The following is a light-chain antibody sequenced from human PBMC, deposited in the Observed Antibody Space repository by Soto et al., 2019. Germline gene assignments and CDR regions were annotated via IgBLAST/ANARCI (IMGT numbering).Light chain of an antibody. J-gene: IGKJ1*01. CDR3: QQTHIYPWT. CDR1: QTISSW. V-gene: IGKV1-5*01. CDR2: AVS. Sequence: IQMTQSHNTLSESVGDRVTITCRASQTISSWLAWYQQRPGKAPKLLVFAVSSLPRGVPSRFGGSGSGTDFSLTIYSLQPEDFATYYCQQTHIYPWTFGQG.